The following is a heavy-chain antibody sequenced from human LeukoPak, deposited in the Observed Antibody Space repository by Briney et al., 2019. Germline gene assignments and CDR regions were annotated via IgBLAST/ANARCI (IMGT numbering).Heavy chain of an antibody. CDR2: ITGSGSST. CDR3: ARGHNLGIQPTFHH. CDR1: GFPFTSYA. Sequence: GGSLRLSCAASGFPFTSYAMSWVRQAPGKGLECVSTITGSGSSTYYADSVQGRFTISRDNSKNTLYLQMNSLRAEDTALYYCARGHNLGIQPTFHHWGQGTLVTVSS. J-gene: IGHJ1*01. V-gene: IGHV3-23*01. D-gene: IGHD5-18*01.